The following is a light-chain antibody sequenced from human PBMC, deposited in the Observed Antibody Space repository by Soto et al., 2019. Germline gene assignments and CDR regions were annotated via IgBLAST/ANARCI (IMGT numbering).Light chain of an antibody. Sequence: QSVLTQPASVSGPPGQSITISCTGTSSDVGGYNYVSWYQHHPGKAPKLIIYDVSNRPSGVSNRFSGSKSGNTASLTISGLQPEDEADYYCSSYTTSNTRQIVFGTGTKVTVL. J-gene: IGLJ1*01. CDR2: DVS. CDR3: SSYTTSNTRQIV. V-gene: IGLV2-14*03. CDR1: SSDVGGYNY.